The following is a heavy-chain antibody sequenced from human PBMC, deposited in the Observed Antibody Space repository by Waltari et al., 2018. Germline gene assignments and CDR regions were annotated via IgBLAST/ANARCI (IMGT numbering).Heavy chain of an antibody. V-gene: IGHV3-48*04. D-gene: IGHD3-10*01. CDR2: ISSSSSTI. Sequence: EVQLVESGGGLVQPGGSLRLSCAASGFTFSSYSMKWVRQAPGKGLEWVSYISSSSSTIYYADSVKGRVTISRDNAKNSLYRQMNSLRAEDTAVYYCAKTSGGDYYYYYYMDVWGKGTTVTVSS. CDR3: AKTSGGDYYYYYYMDV. CDR1: GFTFSSYS. J-gene: IGHJ6*03.